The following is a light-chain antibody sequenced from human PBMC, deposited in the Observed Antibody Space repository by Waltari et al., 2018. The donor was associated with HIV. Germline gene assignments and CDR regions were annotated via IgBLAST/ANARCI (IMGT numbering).Light chain of an antibody. Sequence: DIVMTQSPDSLAVSLGERATINCKSSQNVLYSSNTKNYVVWYQQKPGQPPKLLIYWASTRESGVPDRCSGSGSGTDFTLTISRLQADDVAVYYCQQYYSTPWTFGQGTRVEIK. J-gene: IGKJ1*01. V-gene: IGKV4-1*01. CDR2: WAS. CDR3: QQYYSTPWT. CDR1: QNVLYSSNTKNY.